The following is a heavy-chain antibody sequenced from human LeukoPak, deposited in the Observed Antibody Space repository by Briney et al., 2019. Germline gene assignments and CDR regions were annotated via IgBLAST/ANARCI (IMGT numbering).Heavy chain of an antibody. CDR3: ARGPVAAAGYFDY. Sequence: PSETLSLTCAVYGGSFSGYCWSWIRQPPGKGLEWIGEINHSGSTNYNPSLKNRVTISVDTSKNQFSLKLSSVTAADTAVYYCARGPVAAAGYFDYWGQGTLVTVSS. CDR2: INHSGST. J-gene: IGHJ4*02. D-gene: IGHD6-13*01. CDR1: GGSFSGYC. V-gene: IGHV4-34*01.